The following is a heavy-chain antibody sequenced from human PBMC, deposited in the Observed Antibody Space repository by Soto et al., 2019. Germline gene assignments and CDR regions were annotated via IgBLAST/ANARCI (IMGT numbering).Heavy chain of an antibody. CDR1: GYSFTSYW. CDR2: IDPSDSYT. D-gene: IGHD3-10*01. V-gene: IGHV5-10-1*01. J-gene: IGHJ6*02. Sequence: GESLKISCKGSGYSFTSYWISWVRQMPGKGLEWMGRIDPSDSYTNYSPSFQGHVTISADKSISTAYLQWSSLKASDTAMYYCARLSFSGGYYYYYGMDVWGQGTTVTVSS. CDR3: ARLSFSGGYYYYYGMDV.